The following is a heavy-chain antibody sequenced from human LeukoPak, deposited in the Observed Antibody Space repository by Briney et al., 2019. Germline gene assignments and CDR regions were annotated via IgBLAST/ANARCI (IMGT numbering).Heavy chain of an antibody. J-gene: IGHJ5*01. CDR3: VRGGTYWTVS. Sequence: GGSLSLSCAASGFVFSASYMSWVRKAPGRGLEWVATIKPDGSEKYHVDSVSGRFTISRDNTNDSLFLQMNSLRVDDTAVYYCVRGGTYWTVSWGQGTLVNVS. CDR2: IKPDGSEK. CDR1: GFVFSASY. V-gene: IGHV3-7*01.